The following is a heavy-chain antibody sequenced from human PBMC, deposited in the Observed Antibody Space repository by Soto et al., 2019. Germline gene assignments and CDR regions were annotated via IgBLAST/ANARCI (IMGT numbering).Heavy chain of an antibody. D-gene: IGHD3-22*01. V-gene: IGHV4-39*01. CDR3: ARQTHYYDSRGYYYDDKFDY. Sequence: SETLSLTCTVSGGSISSSSYYWGWILQPPGKGLEWIGSIYYSGSTYYNPSLKSRVTISVDTSKNQFSLKLSSVTAADTAVYYCARQTHYYDSRGYYYDDKFDYWGQGTLVTAPQ. CDR1: GGSISSSSYY. J-gene: IGHJ4*02. CDR2: IYYSGST.